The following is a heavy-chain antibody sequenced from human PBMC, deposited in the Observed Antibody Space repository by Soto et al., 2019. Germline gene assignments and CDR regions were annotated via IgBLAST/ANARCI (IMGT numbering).Heavy chain of an antibody. Sequence: QVQLVQSGAEVKKPGSSVKVSCKASGGTFSSYAISWVRQAPGQGLEWMGGIIPIFGTANYAQKFQGRVTITADESTSTAYRELISLSSEDTAVYYCADTISRSDMDVWGQGTTVTVSS. J-gene: IGHJ6*02. CDR3: ADTISRSDMDV. V-gene: IGHV1-69*01. CDR2: IIPIFGTA. D-gene: IGHD3-3*01. CDR1: GGTFSSYA.